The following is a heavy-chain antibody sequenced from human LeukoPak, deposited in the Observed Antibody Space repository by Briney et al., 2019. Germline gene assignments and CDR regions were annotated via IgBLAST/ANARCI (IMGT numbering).Heavy chain of an antibody. CDR2: ISSSSSTI. V-gene: IGHV3-48*01. J-gene: IGHJ6*02. CDR3: ARDRDPSGYGMDV. CDR1: GFTFSSYS. D-gene: IGHD3-3*01. Sequence: GGSLRLSCAASGFTFSSYSMNWVRQAPGKGLEWVSYISSSSSTIYYADSVKGRFTISRDNAKNSLYLQMNSLRAEDTAVYYCARDRDPSGYGMDVWGQGTTVTVPS.